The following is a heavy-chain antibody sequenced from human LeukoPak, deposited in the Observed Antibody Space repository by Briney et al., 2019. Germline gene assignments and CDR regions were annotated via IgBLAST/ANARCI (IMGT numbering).Heavy chain of an antibody. D-gene: IGHD4-17*01. CDR3: ARAGGSTVSHSDY. Sequence: PGGSLRLSCAVSGFTFSGFWMSWSRQAPGKGLEWVASINSDGSEGYYADVVKGRFTISRDNAKNSLYLQMNSLRAEDTAVYYCARAGGSTVSHSDYWGQGTLVTVSS. CDR2: INSDGSEG. V-gene: IGHV3-7*01. CDR1: GFTFSGFW. J-gene: IGHJ4*02.